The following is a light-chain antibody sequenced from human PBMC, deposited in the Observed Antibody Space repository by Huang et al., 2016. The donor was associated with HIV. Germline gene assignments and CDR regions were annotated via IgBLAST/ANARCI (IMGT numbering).Light chain of an antibody. V-gene: IGKV1-5*03. CDR3: QQYNTYLYT. CDR1: QNINTW. Sequence: DIQMTQSPSTLSASVGDRVTITCRASQNINTWLAWYQQKPGKAPDLLIYRASSLQVGVPSRFTGSGSGTEFTLTINSLQPDDLGTYYCQQYNTYLYTFGQGTKLEI. CDR2: RAS. J-gene: IGKJ2*01.